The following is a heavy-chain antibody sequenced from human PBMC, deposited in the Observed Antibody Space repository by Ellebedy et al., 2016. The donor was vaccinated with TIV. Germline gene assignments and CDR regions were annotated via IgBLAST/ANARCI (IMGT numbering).Heavy chain of an antibody. CDR3: ARYPLFRGGYFDY. CDR2: ISPYNGNT. Sequence: AASVKVSCKASGYTFTSYAITWVRQAPGQGLEWMGWISPYNGNTNYVQSLQGRVTMTTDTSTSTANMELRSLRSDDTAVYYCARYPLFRGGYFDYWGQGTLVTVSS. J-gene: IGHJ4*02. V-gene: IGHV1-18*04. D-gene: IGHD3-10*01. CDR1: GYTFTSYA.